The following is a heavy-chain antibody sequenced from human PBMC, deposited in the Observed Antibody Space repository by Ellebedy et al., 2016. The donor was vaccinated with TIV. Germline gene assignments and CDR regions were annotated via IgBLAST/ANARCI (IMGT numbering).Heavy chain of an antibody. CDR1: GGSISSGGYY. CDR3: ARDRSSGWYYFDY. V-gene: IGHV4-31*03. CDR2: IYYSGST. D-gene: IGHD6-19*01. Sequence: SETLSLTCTVSGGSISSGGYYWSWIRQHPGTGLEWIGYIYYSGSTYYNPSLKSRLTISVDTSKNQFSLKLSSVTAADTAMYNCARDRSSGWYYFDYWGQGTLVTVSP. J-gene: IGHJ4*02.